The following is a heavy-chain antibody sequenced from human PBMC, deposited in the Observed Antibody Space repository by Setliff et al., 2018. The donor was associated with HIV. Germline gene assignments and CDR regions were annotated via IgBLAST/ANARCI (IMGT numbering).Heavy chain of an antibody. V-gene: IGHV3-11*01. D-gene: IGHD3-22*01. CDR1: GFKYSDFN. CDR3: ARERDSSGPVADAFDI. J-gene: IGHJ3*02. Sequence: PGGSLRLSCAASGFKYSDFNMNWIRQAPGKGLEWISYISRTGTTIYYADSVKGRFTISRDNPKNSLFLQADSLRVEDTAVYYCARERDSSGPVADAFDIWGQGAVVTVSS. CDR2: ISRTGTTI.